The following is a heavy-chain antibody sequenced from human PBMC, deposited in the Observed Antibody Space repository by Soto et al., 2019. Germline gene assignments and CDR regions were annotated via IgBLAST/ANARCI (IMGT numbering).Heavy chain of an antibody. CDR2: ISHTGGST. V-gene: IGHV3-23*01. CDR3: AKPAKGGDWSILSDYYFDY. Sequence: GGSLRLSCAASGFSFSSYAMSWVRQPPGKGLEWVSAISHTGGSTYYADSVKGRFTISRDNSKNTLYLQMNSLRAEDTAVYYCAKPAKGGDWSILSDYYFDYWGQGTLVTVSS. D-gene: IGHD2-21*02. J-gene: IGHJ4*02. CDR1: GFSFSSYA.